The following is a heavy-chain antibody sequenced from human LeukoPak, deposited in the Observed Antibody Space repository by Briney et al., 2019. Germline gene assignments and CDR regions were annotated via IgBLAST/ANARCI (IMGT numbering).Heavy chain of an antibody. CDR3: AGMIAAAPMLLTD. CDR2: ISSSGSTI. J-gene: IGHJ3*01. Sequence: GGSLRLSCAASGFTFSDYYMSWIRQAPGKGLEWVSYISSSGSTIYYADSVKGRFTISRDNAKNSLYLQMNSLRAEDTAVYYYAGMIAAAPMLLTDWGQGTMVTVSS. D-gene: IGHD6-13*01. CDR1: GFTFSDYY. V-gene: IGHV3-11*01.